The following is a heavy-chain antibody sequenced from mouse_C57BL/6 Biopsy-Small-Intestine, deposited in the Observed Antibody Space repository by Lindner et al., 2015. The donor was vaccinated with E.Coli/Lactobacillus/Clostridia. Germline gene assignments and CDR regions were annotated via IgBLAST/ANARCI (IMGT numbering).Heavy chain of an antibody. Sequence: VQLQESGPELVKPGASVKISCKTSGYSFTDYNMNWVKQANGKSLEWIGLINPNYDTTACNQRFKDKATLTVDRSSSTAYMQLNSLTSEDSAAYYCAREGYYPFAYWGQGTLVTVSA. CDR2: INPNYDTT. D-gene: IGHD2-3*01. CDR1: GYSFTDYN. V-gene: IGHV1-39*01. J-gene: IGHJ3*01. CDR3: AREGYYPFAY.